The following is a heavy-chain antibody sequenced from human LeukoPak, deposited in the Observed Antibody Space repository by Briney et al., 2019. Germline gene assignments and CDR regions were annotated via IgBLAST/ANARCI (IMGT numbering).Heavy chain of an antibody. D-gene: IGHD2-15*01. Sequence: GGSLRLSCAASGFTFSSYSMNWVRQAPGKGLEWVSSISSSSSYIYYADSLKGRFTITRDNAKKSVYLQMNSLRAEDTAVYYCARGALDAATPFDSWGQGTLVTVSS. V-gene: IGHV3-21*01. J-gene: IGHJ5*01. CDR1: GFTFSSYS. CDR2: ISSSSSYI. CDR3: ARGALDAATPFDS.